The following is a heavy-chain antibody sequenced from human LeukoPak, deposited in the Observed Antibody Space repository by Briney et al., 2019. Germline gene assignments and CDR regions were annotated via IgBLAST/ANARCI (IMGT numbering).Heavy chain of an antibody. Sequence: PGGSLRLSYAASEFTFSSYGMSWVRQAPGKGLEWVSSISGSGGSTQYADSVQGRFAISRDNSKNTLYLQMNSLRADDTAMYYCVNLWEAGYWGQGTLVTVSS. V-gene: IGHV3-23*01. CDR1: EFTFSSYG. J-gene: IGHJ4*02. CDR2: ISGSGGST. D-gene: IGHD1-26*01. CDR3: VNLWEAGY.